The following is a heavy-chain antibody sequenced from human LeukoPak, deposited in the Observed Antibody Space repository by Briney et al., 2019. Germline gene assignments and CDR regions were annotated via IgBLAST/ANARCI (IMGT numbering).Heavy chain of an antibody. J-gene: IGHJ4*02. CDR2: INPNSGGT. CDR1: GYTFTGYY. Sequence: ASVKVSCKASGYTFTGYYMHWVRQAPGQGLGWMGRINPNSGGTNYAQKFQGRVTMTRDTSISTAYMELSRLRSDDTAVYYCARVSAVAGTGRYFDYWGQGTLVPVSS. V-gene: IGHV1-2*06. D-gene: IGHD6-19*01. CDR3: ARVSAVAGTGRYFDY.